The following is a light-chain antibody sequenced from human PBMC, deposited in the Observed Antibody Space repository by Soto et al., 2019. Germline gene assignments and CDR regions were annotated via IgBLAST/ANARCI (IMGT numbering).Light chain of an antibody. CDR1: RAIGDR. CDR2: TAS. J-gene: IGKJ1*01. V-gene: IGKV1-12*01. Sequence: DSQMTQSHYALSAVVGDRVTITCRASRAIGDRLAWFQQKPGKAPRFLIQTASNLQGGVPSRFSGSGSGTEFILSINSLQPEDIGTYYCLQVYACPRTFGQGTKVDIK. CDR3: LQVYACPRT.